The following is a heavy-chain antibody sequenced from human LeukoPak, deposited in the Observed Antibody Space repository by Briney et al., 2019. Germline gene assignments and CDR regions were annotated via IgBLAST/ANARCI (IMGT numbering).Heavy chain of an antibody. CDR3: VRDYDISGPQKNFFDY. J-gene: IGHJ4*02. D-gene: IGHD3-22*01. V-gene: IGHV1-69*06. Sequence: ASVKVSCKASGGTFSTFAISWVRQAPGQGLEWMGGIIPVFGTPHYAQKFQGRVTITADKSTSTAYMELSSLRSEDTAVYYCVRDYDISGPQKNFFDYWGQGTLVTVSS. CDR2: IIPVFGTP. CDR1: GGTFSTFA.